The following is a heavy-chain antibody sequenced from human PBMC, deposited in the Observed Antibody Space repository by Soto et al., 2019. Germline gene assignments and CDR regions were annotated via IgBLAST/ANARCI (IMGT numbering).Heavy chain of an antibody. CDR1: GGSISSSSYY. J-gene: IGHJ2*01. Sequence: SETLSLTCTVSGGSISSSSYYWGWIRQPPGKGLEWIGSIYYSGSTYYNPSLKSRVTISVDTSKNQFSLKLSSVTAADTAVYYCARRRILWLGESHWHFDLWGSGTLVTVSS. V-gene: IGHV4-39*01. D-gene: IGHD3-10*01. CDR2: IYYSGST. CDR3: ARRRILWLGESHWHFDL.